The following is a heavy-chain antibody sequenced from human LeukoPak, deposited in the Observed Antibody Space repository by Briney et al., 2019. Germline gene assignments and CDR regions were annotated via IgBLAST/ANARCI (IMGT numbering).Heavy chain of an antibody. J-gene: IGHJ4*02. V-gene: IGHV3-7*01. D-gene: IGHD2-8*01. CDR1: GFTLSSNW. Sequence: PGGSLRLSCAASGFTLSSNWMNWVRQAPGKGLEWVAIRKQDGSEKYYVDSVKGRFTISRDNAKNSLYLQMNSLRAEDTAVYYCARGNGFIIDYWGQGTLVTVSS. CDR3: ARGNGFIIDY. CDR2: RKQDGSEK.